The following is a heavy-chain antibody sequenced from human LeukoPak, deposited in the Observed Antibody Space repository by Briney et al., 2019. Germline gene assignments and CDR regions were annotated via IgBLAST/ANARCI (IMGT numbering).Heavy chain of an antibody. CDR3: ARNPWYYYDRSGYPLDY. Sequence: GGSLRLSCAASGFTFSSYEMNWVRQAPGKGLEWVANINQGGTEKHYVDSVKGRFTISRDNAKSSLYLQMDTLRGEDTAVYYCARNPWYYYDRSGYPLDYWGQGSLVTVSS. CDR2: INQGGTEK. J-gene: IGHJ4*02. CDR1: GFTFSSYE. V-gene: IGHV3-7*04. D-gene: IGHD3-22*01.